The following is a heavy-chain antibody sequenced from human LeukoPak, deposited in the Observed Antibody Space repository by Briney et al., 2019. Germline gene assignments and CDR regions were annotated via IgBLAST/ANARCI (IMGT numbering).Heavy chain of an antibody. CDR2: ISSSSSYI. V-gene: IGHV3-21*01. CDR3: ARERSIVVVPDAFDI. Sequence: GGSLRLSCAASGFTFSSYSMNWVRQAPGKGLEWVSSISSSSSYIYYADSVKGRFTISRDNAKNSLYLQMNSLRAEDTAVYYCARERSIVVVPDAFDIWGQGTMVTVSS. D-gene: IGHD3-22*01. J-gene: IGHJ3*02. CDR1: GFTFSSYS.